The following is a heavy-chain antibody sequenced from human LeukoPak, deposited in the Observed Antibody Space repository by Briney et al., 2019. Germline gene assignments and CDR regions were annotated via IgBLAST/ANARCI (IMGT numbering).Heavy chain of an antibody. V-gene: IGHV4-59*01. CDR3: AKSRYNWNSDAFDI. CDR1: GGSSSSYY. D-gene: IGHD1/OR15-1a*01. J-gene: IGHJ3*02. Sequence: NPSETLSLXCTVSGGSSSSYYWSWIRRPPGKGLESIGYIYYSGSTNYNPSLKSRVTISVDTSKNQFSLKLSSVTAADTAVYYCAKSRYNWNSDAFDIWGQGTMVTVSS. CDR2: IYYSGST.